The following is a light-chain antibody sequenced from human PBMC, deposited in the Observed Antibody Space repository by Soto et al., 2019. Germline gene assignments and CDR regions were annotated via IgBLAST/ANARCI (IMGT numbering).Light chain of an antibody. V-gene: IGKV3-15*01. CDR1: QSISSD. CDR2: GAS. J-gene: IGKJ2*01. CDR3: QQYNNWPRT. Sequence: ETVMTQSPATLSVSPGERATLSCRASQSISSDLAWYQHKPGQAPRLLIYGASTTATGIPVRFSGSGSGTEFTLTISSLQSEHFAVYYCQQYNNWPRTFGQGTKADIK.